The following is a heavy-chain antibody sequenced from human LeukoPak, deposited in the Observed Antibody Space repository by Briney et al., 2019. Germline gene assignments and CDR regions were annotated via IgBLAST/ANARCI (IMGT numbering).Heavy chain of an antibody. CDR2: ISSSGSTI. D-gene: IGHD6-13*01. Sequence: GGSLRLSCAASGFTFSSYWMNWARQAPGKGLEWVSYISSSGSTIYYADSVKGRFTISRDNAKNSLYLQMNSLRAEDTAVYYCARDLAAAGPGNFDYWGQGTLVTVSS. CDR3: ARDLAAAGPGNFDY. J-gene: IGHJ4*02. CDR1: GFTFSSYW. V-gene: IGHV3-48*04.